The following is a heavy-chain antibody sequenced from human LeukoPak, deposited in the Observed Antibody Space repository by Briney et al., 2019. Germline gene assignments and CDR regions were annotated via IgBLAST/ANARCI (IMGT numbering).Heavy chain of an antibody. CDR1: GGSISSGDYY. CDR2: IYYSGST. J-gene: IGHJ4*02. D-gene: IGHD3-22*01. CDR3: ARGDYYDSSDYYYNYFDY. V-gene: IGHV4-30-4*08. Sequence: PSETLSLTCTVSGGSISSGDYYWSWIRQPPGKGLEWIGYIYYSGSTYYNPSLKSRVTMSVDTSKNQFSVKLSSVTAADTAVYYCARGDYYDSSDYYYNYFDYWGQGTLVTVSS.